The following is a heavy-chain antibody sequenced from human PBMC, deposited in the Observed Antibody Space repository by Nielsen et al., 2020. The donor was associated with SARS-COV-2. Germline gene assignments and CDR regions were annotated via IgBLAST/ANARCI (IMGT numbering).Heavy chain of an antibody. CDR2: ISWNSGSI. CDR1: GFTFDDYG. CDR3: AKDMGWTDAFDI. J-gene: IGHJ3*02. V-gene: IGHV3-9*01. D-gene: IGHD6-19*01. Sequence: GGSLRLSCAASGFTFDDYGMSWVRQAPGKGLEWVSGISWNSGSIGYADSVKGRFTISRDNAKNSLYLQMNSLRAEDTALYYCAKDMGWTDAFDIWGQGTMVTVSS.